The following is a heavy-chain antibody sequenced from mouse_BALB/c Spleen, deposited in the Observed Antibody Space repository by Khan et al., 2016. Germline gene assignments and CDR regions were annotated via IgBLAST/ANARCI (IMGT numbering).Heavy chain of an antibody. CDR3: ARHYDYAPFAY. CDR2: INTYTGEP. CDR1: GYTFTNYG. V-gene: IGHV9-3-1*01. J-gene: IGHJ3*01. Sequence: QIQLVQSGPELKEPGEAVKISCKASGYTFTNYGMNWVKQAPGKGLKGMGWINTYTGEPTYAADFKGRFAFPLDTSASTAYLQINNLKTVDTATYVCARHYDYAPFAYWGQGTLVTVSA. D-gene: IGHD2-4*01.